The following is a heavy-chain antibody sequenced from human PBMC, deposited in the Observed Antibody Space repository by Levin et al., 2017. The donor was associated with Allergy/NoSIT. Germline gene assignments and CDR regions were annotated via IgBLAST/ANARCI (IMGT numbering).Heavy chain of an antibody. CDR3: ARDRRGSPYYFDY. CDR1: GGSINNSY. Sequence: SQTLSLTCTVSGGSINNSYWSWIRQPAGKGLEWIGRIYTSGTTSNNPSLKSRVTMSVDTSKNQLSLKLSSVTAADTAVYYCARDRRGSPYYFDYWGQGTLVTVSS. J-gene: IGHJ4*02. V-gene: IGHV4-4*07. CDR2: IYTSGTT.